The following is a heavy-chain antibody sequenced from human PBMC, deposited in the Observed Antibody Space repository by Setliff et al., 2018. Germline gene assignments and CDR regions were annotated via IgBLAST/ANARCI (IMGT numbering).Heavy chain of an antibody. J-gene: IGHJ4*02. CDR2: ISPSGGST. Sequence: ASVKVSCKASGGPLNSYSFSWVRQAPGQGLEWMGIISPSGGSTSYAQKFQGRVTMTRDTSTSTVYMELSSLRSEDTAVYYCARALQFLEWSNFDYWGQGTLVTVSS. CDR3: ARALQFLEWSNFDY. V-gene: IGHV1-46*02. CDR1: GGPLNSYS. D-gene: IGHD3-3*01.